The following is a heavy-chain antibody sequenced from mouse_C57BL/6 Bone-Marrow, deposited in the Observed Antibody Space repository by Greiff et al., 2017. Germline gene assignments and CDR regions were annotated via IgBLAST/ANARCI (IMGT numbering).Heavy chain of an antibody. J-gene: IGHJ1*03. Sequence: VKLQQPGAELVRPGSSVKLSCKASGYTFTSYWMHWVEQRPIQGLEWIGNIDPSDSETHYNQKFKDKATLTVDKSSSTAYMQLSSLTSEDSAVYYCARKGYFDVWGTGTTVTVSS. CDR3: ARKGYFDV. CDR1: GYTFTSYW. CDR2: IDPSDSET. V-gene: IGHV1-52*01.